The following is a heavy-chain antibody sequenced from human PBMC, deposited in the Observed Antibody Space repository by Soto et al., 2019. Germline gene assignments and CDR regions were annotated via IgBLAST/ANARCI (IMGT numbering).Heavy chain of an antibody. CDR2: ISAYNGNT. Sequence: GASVKVSCKASGYTFTSYGISWVRQAPGQGLEWMGWISAYNGNTNYAQKLQGRVTMTTDTSTSTAYMELRSLRSDDTAVYYCARDPDSSSWDHSLYYYYCMDVWGKGTTVTVSS. CDR3: ARDPDSSSWDHSLYYYYCMDV. CDR1: GYTFTSYG. V-gene: IGHV1-18*01. J-gene: IGHJ6*03. D-gene: IGHD6-13*01.